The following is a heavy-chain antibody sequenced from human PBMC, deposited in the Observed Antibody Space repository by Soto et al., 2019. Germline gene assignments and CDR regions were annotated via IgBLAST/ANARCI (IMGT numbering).Heavy chain of an antibody. CDR3: AKKQQLVGRVQQNPDYYYYYGMDV. D-gene: IGHD6-13*01. Sequence: GGSLRLSCAASGFTFSSYGMHWVRQAPGKGLEWVAVISYDGSNKYYADSVKGRFTISRDNSKNTLYLQMNSLRAEDTAVYYCAKKQQLVGRVQQNPDYYYYYGMDVWGQGTTVTVSS. CDR2: ISYDGSNK. V-gene: IGHV3-30*18. J-gene: IGHJ6*02. CDR1: GFTFSSYG.